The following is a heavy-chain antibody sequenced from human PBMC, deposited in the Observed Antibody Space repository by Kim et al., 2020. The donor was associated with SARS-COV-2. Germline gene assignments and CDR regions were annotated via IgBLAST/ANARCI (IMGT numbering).Heavy chain of an antibody. CDR3: ARTRSCSGTSCYVDF. J-gene: IGHJ4*02. V-gene: IGHV3-23*01. Sequence: DSGRGRFIISRDNSKNTVFLQMSSLTADDTAVYYCARTRSCSGTSCYVDFWGQGTLVTVSS. D-gene: IGHD2-2*01.